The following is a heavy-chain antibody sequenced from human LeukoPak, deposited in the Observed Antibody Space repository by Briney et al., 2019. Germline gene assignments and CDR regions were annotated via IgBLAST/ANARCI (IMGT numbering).Heavy chain of an antibody. V-gene: IGHV3-72*01. Sequence: PGGSLRLSCAAYGFTFSDHYMDWVRQAPGKGLEWVGRTRDKANSYTTEYAASVKGRFTISRDASKTSLYLQMNSLKTEDTAVYYCARGDGYDRRSFDYWGQGTLVTVSS. D-gene: IGHD5-12*01. CDR3: ARGDGYDRRSFDY. CDR1: GFTFSDHY. J-gene: IGHJ4*02. CDR2: TRDKANSYTT.